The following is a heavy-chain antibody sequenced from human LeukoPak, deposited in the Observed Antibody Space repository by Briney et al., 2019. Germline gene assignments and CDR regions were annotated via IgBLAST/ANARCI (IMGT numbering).Heavy chain of an antibody. Sequence: PGGSLRLSCAASGFTFSSYSMNWVRQAPGKGLEWVSSISSSSDDINYVDSVKGRFSISRDNAKNSLYLQMNSLRVEDTAVYYCARDPLSMELPQGSWGLGTLVTVSS. J-gene: IGHJ4*02. CDR2: ISSSSDDI. V-gene: IGHV3-21*01. CDR3: ARDPLSMELPQGS. D-gene: IGHD1-7*01. CDR1: GFTFSSYS.